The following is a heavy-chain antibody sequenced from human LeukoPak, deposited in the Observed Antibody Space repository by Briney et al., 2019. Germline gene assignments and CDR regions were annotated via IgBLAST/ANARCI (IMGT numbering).Heavy chain of an antibody. CDR2: MNPNSGNT. J-gene: IGHJ4*02. CDR3: ARGTQYCTSASCYNF. CDR1: GYTFTNYY. D-gene: IGHD2-2*02. Sequence: EASVKVSCKASGYTFTNYYMHWVRQAAGQGLEWMGWMNPNSGNTGYAQKFQGRVTMTRSTSISTAYMELGGLTSEDTAVYYCARGTQYCTSASCYNFWGQGTLVTVSS. V-gene: IGHV1-8*02.